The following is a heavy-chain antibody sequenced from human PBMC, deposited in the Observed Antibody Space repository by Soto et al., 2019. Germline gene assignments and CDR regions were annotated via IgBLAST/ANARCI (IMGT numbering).Heavy chain of an antibody. J-gene: IGHJ4*02. CDR3: AREASVLIPAAGDGFDY. D-gene: IGHD6-13*01. CDR1: GYSFMKYG. V-gene: IGHV1-18*01. Sequence: GASVKVSCKGFGYSFMKYGINWVRQAPRQGLEWVGWISPYSGYTHSAQKFHGRLTLTTDTAASTAYMELRILRSADTALYYCAREASVLIPAAGDGFDYWGQGTLVTVSS. CDR2: ISPYSGYT.